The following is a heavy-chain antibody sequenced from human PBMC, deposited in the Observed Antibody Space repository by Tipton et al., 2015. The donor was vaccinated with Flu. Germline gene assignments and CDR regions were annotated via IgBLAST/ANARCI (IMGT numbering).Heavy chain of an antibody. CDR3: AKDMPYITGTMGGFDY. J-gene: IGHJ4*02. CDR2: ISWNSGSI. D-gene: IGHD1-7*01. Sequence: SLRLSCAASGFTFDDYAMHWVRQAPGKGLEWVSGISWNSGSIGYADSVKGRFTISRDNAKNSLYLQMNRLRAEDTALYYCAKDMPYITGTMGGFDYWGQGTLVTVSS. V-gene: IGHV3-9*01. CDR1: GFTFDDYA.